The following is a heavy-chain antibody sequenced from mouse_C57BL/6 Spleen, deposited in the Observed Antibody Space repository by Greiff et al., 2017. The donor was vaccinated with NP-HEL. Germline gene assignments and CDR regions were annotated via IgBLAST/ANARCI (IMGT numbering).Heavy chain of an antibody. J-gene: IGHJ4*01. D-gene: IGHD2-3*01. V-gene: IGHV3-1*01. CDR2: ISYSGST. Sequence: EVQLQQSGPGMVKPSQSLSLTCTVTGYSITSGYDWHWIRHFPGNKLEWMGYISYSGSTNYNPSLKSRISITHDTSKNHFFLKLNSVTTEDTATYYCARGLLFYAMDYWGQGTSVTVSS. CDR3: ARGLLFYAMDY. CDR1: GYSITSGYD.